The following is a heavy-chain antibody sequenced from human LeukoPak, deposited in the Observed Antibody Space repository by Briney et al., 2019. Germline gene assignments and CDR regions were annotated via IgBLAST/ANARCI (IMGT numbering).Heavy chain of an antibody. J-gene: IGHJ4*02. D-gene: IGHD2-2*01. CDR3: ARYCTSTTCILRGFDY. CDR1: GASIFSTTFY. Sequence: TSETLSLTCSVSGASIFSTTFYWGWIRQPPGKGLEWIGSMYYDGSTYYNPSLKSRVSISVDTSNNQFSLKLTSVTAADTAVYYCARYCTSTTCILRGFDYWGQGTLVTVSS. V-gene: IGHV4-39*01. CDR2: MYYDGST.